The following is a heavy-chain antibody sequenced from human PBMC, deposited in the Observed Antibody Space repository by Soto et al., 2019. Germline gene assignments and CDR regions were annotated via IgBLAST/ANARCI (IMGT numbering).Heavy chain of an antibody. CDR1: GGSISSYY. CDR3: PRVPDY. J-gene: IGHJ4*02. Sequence: SETLSLTCTVSGGSISSYYWSWIRQPPGKGLEWIGYIYYSGSTNYNPSLKSRVTISIDRSKNQFSLKLSSVTAAVSAVYYYPRVPDYWGQGTLVTVSS. CDR2: IYYSGST. D-gene: IGHD2-2*01. V-gene: IGHV4-59*12.